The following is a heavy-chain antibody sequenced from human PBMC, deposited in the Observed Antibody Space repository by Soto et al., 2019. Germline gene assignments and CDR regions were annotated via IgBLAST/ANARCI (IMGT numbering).Heavy chain of an antibody. V-gene: IGHV4-31*03. J-gene: IGHJ4*02. Sequence: QVQLQESGPGLVKPSQTLSLTCTVSGGSISSGGYYWSWIRQHPGKGLEWIGYIYYSGSTYYNPSLKSRVTISVDTSKNQFSLKLSSVTAADTAVYYCARNFRGNSYVYPAWFDYWGQGTLVTVSS. CDR2: IYYSGST. D-gene: IGHD5-18*01. CDR3: ARNFRGNSYVYPAWFDY. CDR1: GGSISSGGYY.